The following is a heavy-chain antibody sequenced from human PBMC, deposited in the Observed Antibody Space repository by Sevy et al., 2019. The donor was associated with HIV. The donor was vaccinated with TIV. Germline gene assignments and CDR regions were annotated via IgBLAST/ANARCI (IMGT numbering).Heavy chain of an antibody. CDR2: ISSSSYI. CDR1: GFTFSSYS. V-gene: IGHV3-21*01. J-gene: IGHJ5*02. CDR3: ARASDIVVVVAAPLAS. D-gene: IGHD2-15*01. Sequence: GGSLRLSCAASGFTFSSYSMNWVRQAPGKGLEWVSSISSSSYIYYADSVKGRFTISRDNAKNSLYLQMNSLRAEDTAVYYCARASDIVVVVAAPLASWGQGTLVTVSS.